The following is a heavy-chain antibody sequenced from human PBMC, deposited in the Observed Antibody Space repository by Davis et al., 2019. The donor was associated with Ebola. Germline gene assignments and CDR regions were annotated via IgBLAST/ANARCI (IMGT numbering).Heavy chain of an antibody. J-gene: IGHJ4*02. Sequence: AASVKVSCKVSGYTLTELSMHWVRQAPGKGLEWMGGFDPEDGETIYAQKFQGRVTMTEDTSTDTAYMELSSLRSEDTAVYYCATVGAIDSGYYSRSFCYWGQGTLVTVSS. CDR2: FDPEDGET. CDR1: GYTLTELS. D-gene: IGHD3-22*01. V-gene: IGHV1-24*01. CDR3: ATVGAIDSGYYSRSFCY.